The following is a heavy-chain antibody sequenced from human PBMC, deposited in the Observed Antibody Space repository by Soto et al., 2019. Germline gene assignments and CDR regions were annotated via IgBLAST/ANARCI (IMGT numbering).Heavy chain of an antibody. CDR1: GYTFTSYA. CDR3: ARGLERRLRYFDWLLSSTYFDY. D-gene: IGHD3-9*01. CDR2: INAGNGNT. Sequence: ASVKVSCKASGYTFTSYAMHWVRQAPGQRLEWMGWINAGNGNTKYSQKFQGRVTITRDTSASTAYMELSSLRSEDTAVYYCARGLERRLRYFDWLLSSTYFDYWGQGTLVTVSS. V-gene: IGHV1-3*01. J-gene: IGHJ4*02.